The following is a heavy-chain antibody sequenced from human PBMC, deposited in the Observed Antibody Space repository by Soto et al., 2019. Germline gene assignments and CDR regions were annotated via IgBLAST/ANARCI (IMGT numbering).Heavy chain of an antibody. Sequence: GGSLRLSCAASGFTFSSYGMHWVRQAPGKGLEWVAVISYDGSNKYYADSVKGRFTISRDNSKNTLYLQMNSLRAEDTAVYYCAKDLLRRSSSSVSVLWTGRLRDANWGQGTLVTVSS. CDR2: ISYDGSNK. V-gene: IGHV3-30*18. CDR3: AKDLLRRSSSSVSVLWTGRLRDAN. D-gene: IGHD6-6*01. CDR1: GFTFSSYG. J-gene: IGHJ4*02.